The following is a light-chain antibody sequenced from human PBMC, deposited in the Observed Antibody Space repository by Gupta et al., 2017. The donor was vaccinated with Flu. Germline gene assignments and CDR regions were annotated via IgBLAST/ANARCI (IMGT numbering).Light chain of an antibody. CDR3: ILYLGGAHTGV. CDR2: STS. V-gene: IGLV7-43*01. J-gene: IGLJ3*02. CDR1: TAPVTSGYY. Sequence: QTVVTQEPSLTVSPGGTVTLTFASNTAPVTSGYYPNWPKQKHGQAPRPIIDSTSGKHSWTQTRGAWSLWGGRATPTLSVEKPEDEADDDCILYLGGAHTGVFGGGTRVTVL.